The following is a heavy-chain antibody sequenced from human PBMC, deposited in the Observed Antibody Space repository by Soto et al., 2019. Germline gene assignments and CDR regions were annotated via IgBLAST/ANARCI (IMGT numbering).Heavy chain of an antibody. CDR3: ARGLNVYYFDY. J-gene: IGHJ4*02. V-gene: IGHV1-3*01. CDR2: INAGNGNT. D-gene: IGHD3-16*01. CDR1: GYTFTSYA. Sequence: QVQLVQSGAEVKKPGASVKVSCKASGYTFTSYAVHWVRQAPGQRLEWMGWINAGNGNTKYSQKFQGRVTITRDTSASTACMELSSLRSEDTAVYYCARGLNVYYFDYWGQGTLVTVSS.